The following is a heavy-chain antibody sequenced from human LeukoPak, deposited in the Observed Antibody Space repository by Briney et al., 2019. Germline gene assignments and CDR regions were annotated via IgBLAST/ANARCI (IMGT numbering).Heavy chain of an antibody. CDR2: IYYSGST. V-gene: IGHV4-30-4*08. J-gene: IGHJ5*02. D-gene: IGHD3-3*01. CDR3: ARALRFLEFDP. Sequence: LSLPSTVPGGSISSGDYYWSWIRPPPGKGLEWIGYIYYSGSTYCNPSLKSRVTISVDTSKNQFSLKLSSVAAADTAVYYCARALRFLEFDPWGQGTLVTVSS. CDR1: GGSISSGDYY.